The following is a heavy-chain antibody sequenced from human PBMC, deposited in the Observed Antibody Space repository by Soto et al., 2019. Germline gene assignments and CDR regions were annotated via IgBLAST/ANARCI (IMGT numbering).Heavy chain of an antibody. CDR2: IYYSGST. Sequence: SETLSLTCTVSGGSISSYYWIWIRQPPGKGLEWIGYIYYSGSTNYTPSLKSRVTISVDTSKNQFSLKLSSVTAADTAVYYCARRYSSAFDIWGQGTMVTVSS. CDR1: GGSISSYY. J-gene: IGHJ3*02. D-gene: IGHD6-13*01. V-gene: IGHV4-59*08. CDR3: ARRYSSAFDI.